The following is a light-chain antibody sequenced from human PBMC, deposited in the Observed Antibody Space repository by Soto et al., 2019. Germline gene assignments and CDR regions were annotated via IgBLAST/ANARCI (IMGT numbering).Light chain of an antibody. CDR2: AAS. V-gene: IGKV3-15*01. Sequence: EIVMTQSPATLSVSPGERATLSCRASQSVNRNLAWYQQKPGQAPRLLIYAASTRATGIPARFSGSGSETEITLTISSLQSEDFTIYYCQQYNNWWTFGQGTKVEIK. CDR1: QSVNRN. J-gene: IGKJ1*01. CDR3: QQYNNWWT.